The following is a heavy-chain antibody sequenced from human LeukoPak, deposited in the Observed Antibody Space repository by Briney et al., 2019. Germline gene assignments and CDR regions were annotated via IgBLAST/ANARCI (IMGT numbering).Heavy chain of an antibody. CDR3: SYYGDYVPFDY. CDR1: GFTFSSYA. J-gene: IGHJ4*02. CDR2: ISYDGSNK. V-gene: IGHV3-30-3*01. Sequence: GGSLRLSCAASGFTFSSYAMHWVRQAPGRGLEWVAVISYDGSNKYYADSVKGRFTISRDNSKNTLYLQMNSLRAEDTAVYYCSYYGDYVPFDYWGQGTLVTVSS. D-gene: IGHD4-17*01.